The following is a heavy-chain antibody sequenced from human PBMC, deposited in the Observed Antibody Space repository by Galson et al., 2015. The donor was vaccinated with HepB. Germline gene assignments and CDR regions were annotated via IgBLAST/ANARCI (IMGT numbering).Heavy chain of an antibody. D-gene: IGHD3-3*01. J-gene: IGHJ5*02. V-gene: IGHV1-18*01. Sequence: SVKVSCKASGYTFTSYGISWVRQAPGQGLEWMGWISAYNGNTNYAQKLQGRVTMTTDTSTSTAYMELRSLRSDDTAVYYCARLNITIFGVVNSHWFDPWGQGTLVTVSS. CDR1: GYTFTSYG. CDR3: ARLNITIFGVVNSHWFDP. CDR2: ISAYNGNT.